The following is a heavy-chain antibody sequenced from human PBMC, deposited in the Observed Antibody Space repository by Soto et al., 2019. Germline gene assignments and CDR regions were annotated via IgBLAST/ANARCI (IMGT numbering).Heavy chain of an antibody. CDR3: AREGGSGYYYYYGMDV. D-gene: IGHD2-15*01. J-gene: IGHJ6*02. CDR2: IWYDGSNK. CDR1: GFTFSSYG. Sequence: GGSLRLSCAASGFTFSSYGMHWVRQAPGKGLEWVAVIWYDGSNKYYADSVKGRLTISRDNSKNTLYLQMNSLRAEDTAVYYCAREGGSGYYYYYGMDVWGQGTTVTVSS. V-gene: IGHV3-33*01.